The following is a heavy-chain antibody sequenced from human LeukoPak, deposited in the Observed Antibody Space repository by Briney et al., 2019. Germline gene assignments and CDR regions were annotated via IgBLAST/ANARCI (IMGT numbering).Heavy chain of an antibody. Sequence: GESLKISCKGSGYSFTSYWIGWVRQMPGKGLEWMGIIYPGDSDTRYSPSFQGRVTISADKSISTAYLQWSSLKASDTAMYYCARLLTGRWLQLSAYYFDYWGQGTLVTVSS. CDR2: IYPGDSDT. CDR3: ARLLTGRWLQLSAYYFDY. CDR1: GYSFTSYW. J-gene: IGHJ4*02. V-gene: IGHV5-51*01. D-gene: IGHD5-24*01.